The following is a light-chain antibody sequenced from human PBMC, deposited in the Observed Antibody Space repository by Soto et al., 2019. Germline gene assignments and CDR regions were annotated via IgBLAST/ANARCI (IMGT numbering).Light chain of an antibody. CDR2: EAF. Sequence: QSALTQPPSASGSPGQSVTISCTGTSSDVGGYNYVSWYQQHPGKAPKLMIYEAFKRPSGVPDRFSGSKSGNTASLTVSGLQAEDEADYYCSSYAGSNNFGVFGGGTKLTVL. CDR3: SSYAGSNNFGV. V-gene: IGLV2-8*01. J-gene: IGLJ3*02. CDR1: SSDVGGYNY.